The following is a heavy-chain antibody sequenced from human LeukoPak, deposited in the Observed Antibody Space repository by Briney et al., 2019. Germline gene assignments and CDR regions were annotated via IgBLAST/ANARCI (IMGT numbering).Heavy chain of an antibody. CDR1: GLSFGDYT. CDR2: ISRNGAAT. V-gene: IGHV3-43*01. J-gene: IGHJ4*02. D-gene: IGHD6-19*01. CDR3: ARGKDSTGWTLDY. Sequence: GGSLRLSCEASGLSFGDYTMHWVRQPPGKGLEWVSLISRNGAATKYADSVRGRFTVSRDNSKNSLYLQMNSLRAEDTALYYCARGKDSTGWTLDYWGQGTLVTVSS.